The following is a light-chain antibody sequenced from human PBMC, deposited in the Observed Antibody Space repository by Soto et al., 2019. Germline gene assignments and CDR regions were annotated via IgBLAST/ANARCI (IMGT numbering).Light chain of an antibody. V-gene: IGLV2-8*01. CDR1: SSDVGGYNY. J-gene: IGLJ1*01. CDR2: EVS. Sequence: QSALTQPPSASGSPGQSVTISCTGTSSDVGGYNYVSWYQQHPGKAPKLMIYEVSKRPSGVPDRFSGSKSGNTASLTVSGRQAEDEADYYCSSYAGSNTCHVFGPGTKVTVL. CDR3: SSYAGSNTCHV.